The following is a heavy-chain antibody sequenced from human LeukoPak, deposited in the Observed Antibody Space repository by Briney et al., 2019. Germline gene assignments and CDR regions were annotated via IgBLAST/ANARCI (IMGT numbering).Heavy chain of an antibody. CDR1: GGSISSYN. D-gene: IGHD2-2*02. V-gene: IGHV4-59*01. CDR3: ARGDCSSTSCFTIWFDP. J-gene: IGHJ5*02. CDR2: IYHSGST. Sequence: PSETLSLTCTVSGGSISSYNWNWIRQPPGKGLEWIGYIYHSGSTNYNPSLKSRVSISLDTSENQFSLKLSSVTAADTAVYYCARGDCSSTSCFTIWFDPWGQGTLVTVSS.